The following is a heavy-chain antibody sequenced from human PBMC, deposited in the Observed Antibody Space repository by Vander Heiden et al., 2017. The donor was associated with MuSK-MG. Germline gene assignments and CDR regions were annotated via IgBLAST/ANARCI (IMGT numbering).Heavy chain of an antibody. J-gene: IGHJ2*01. CDR2: IFSNDEK. V-gene: IGHV2-26*01. CDR1: GLSLSHARTG. D-gene: IGHD6-19*01. CDR3: ARIRGSSVVYEWWYFDL. Sequence: VTLKESGPVVVKPTETRTPTCTASGLSLSHARTGVGWHRQPPGQALEWLAHIFSNDEKSYRTPLKSRLTISKDTSKGQVVLTMTIMEPVDTATDYCARIRGSSVVYEWWYFDLWGRGTLVTVSS.